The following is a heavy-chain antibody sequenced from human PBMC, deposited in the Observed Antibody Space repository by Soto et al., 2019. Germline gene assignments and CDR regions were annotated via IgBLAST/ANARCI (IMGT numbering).Heavy chain of an antibody. CDR1: GYTFTGYY. CDR2: INPNSGGT. V-gene: IGHV1-2*04. CDR3: AREAGRLTYYYDSSGSFDI. D-gene: IGHD3-22*01. Sequence: ASVKVSCKASGYTFTGYYMHWVRQAPGQGLEWMGWINPNSGGTNYAQKFQGWVTMTRDTSISTAYMELSRLRSDDTAVYYCAREAGRLTYYYDSSGSFDIWGQGTMVTVSS. J-gene: IGHJ3*02.